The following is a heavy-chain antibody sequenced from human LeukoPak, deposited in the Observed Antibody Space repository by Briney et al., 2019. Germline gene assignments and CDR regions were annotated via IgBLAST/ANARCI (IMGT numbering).Heavy chain of an antibody. CDR3: TREVGTGSLDD. J-gene: IGHJ4*02. CDR2: SIPLLASP. V-gene: IGHV1-69*05. Sequence: ASVNVSCKASGGTFDTYTFTWVRQDPGQGLEWLGKSIPLLASPDYAPKFQGRVTITSDESSSTVYMELRSLTFDDTAVYYCTREVGTGSLDDWGQGTLVIVSS. D-gene: IGHD1-26*01. CDR1: GGTFDTYT.